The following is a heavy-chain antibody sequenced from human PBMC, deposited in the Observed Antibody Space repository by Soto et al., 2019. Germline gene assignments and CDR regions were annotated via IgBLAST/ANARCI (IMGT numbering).Heavy chain of an antibody. D-gene: IGHD3-22*01. Sequence: EVQLLESGGALVQPGGSLRLSCAASGFTFSSYAMSWVRQAPGKGLECVSTISGTGTITHYADSVKGRFTISRDNSMNMVYLQVNRLRAEHTAVYYCAKGGRAEYYDTSGYLDSWGQGTVVNVAS. CDR2: ISGTGTIT. J-gene: IGHJ4*02. V-gene: IGHV3-23*01. CDR1: GFTFSSYA. CDR3: AKGGRAEYYDTSGYLDS.